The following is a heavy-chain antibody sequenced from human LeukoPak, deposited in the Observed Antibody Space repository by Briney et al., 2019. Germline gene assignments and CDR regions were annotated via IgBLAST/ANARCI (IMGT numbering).Heavy chain of an antibody. Sequence: PGGSLRLSCAASGFTFSSYAMHWVRQAPGKGLEWVAVISYDGSNKYYADSVKGRLTIPRDNSKNTLYLQMNSLRAEDTAVYYCARDRGRDFDWLPYNWFDPWGQGTLVTVSS. J-gene: IGHJ5*02. CDR2: ISYDGSNK. V-gene: IGHV3-30-3*01. CDR1: GFTFSSYA. CDR3: ARDRGRDFDWLPYNWFDP. D-gene: IGHD3-9*01.